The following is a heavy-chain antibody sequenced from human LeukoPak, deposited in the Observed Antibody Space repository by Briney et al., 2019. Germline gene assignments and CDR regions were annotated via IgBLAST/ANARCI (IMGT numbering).Heavy chain of an antibody. Sequence: GGSLMLSCAASGFTIEDYAMNWGRQGTGKGLEWVSLLIGTGNNIYYADSVKGRFTISRDNSKNSLYLQMNSLRTEDTALYYCAKDLPQYYDFWSGYYGGFDYWGQGTLVTVSS. V-gene: IGHV3-43*02. CDR2: LIGTGNNI. J-gene: IGHJ4*02. D-gene: IGHD3-3*01. CDR3: AKDLPQYYDFWSGYYGGFDY. CDR1: GFTIEDYA.